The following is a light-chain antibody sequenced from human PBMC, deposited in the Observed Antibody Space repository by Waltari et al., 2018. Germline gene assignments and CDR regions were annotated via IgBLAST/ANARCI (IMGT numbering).Light chain of an antibody. CDR1: QSVLYNSNNKNY. V-gene: IGKV4-1*01. Sequence: IVMTQSPDSLAVSLGERATINCKSSQSVLYNSNNKNYLAWYQHKPGQPPKLLIYWASTRESGVPDRFSGSGSGTDFTLTITSLQAADVAVYYCQQYYSTPETFGQGTKLEIK. J-gene: IGKJ2*01. CDR3: QQYYSTPET. CDR2: WAS.